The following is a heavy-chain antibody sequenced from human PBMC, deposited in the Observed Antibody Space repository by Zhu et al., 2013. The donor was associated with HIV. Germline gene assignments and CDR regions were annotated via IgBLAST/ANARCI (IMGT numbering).Heavy chain of an antibody. D-gene: IGHD2-2*02. CDR1: AATSTAMG. V-gene: IGHV1-69*01. Sequence: GSSVKVVLAGRSAATSTAMGVIRVRRAPGQGLEWMGWIIPVFGTTNFAQKFRDRVTFSADSSTTTAYMELRSLRSDDTAVYFCARVTTVVEPGAIIEVPFYFYYHMDVWGKGTAVTVSS. J-gene: IGHJ6*03. CDR3: ARVTTVVEPGAIIEVPFYFYYHMDV. CDR2: IIPVFGTT.